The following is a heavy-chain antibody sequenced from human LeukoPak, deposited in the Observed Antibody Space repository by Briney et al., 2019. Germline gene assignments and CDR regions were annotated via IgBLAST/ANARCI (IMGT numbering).Heavy chain of an antibody. CDR3: AREWIAVAGRGRGWFDP. CDR2: IIPIFGTA. J-gene: IGHJ5*02. D-gene: IGHD6-19*01. V-gene: IGHV1-69*13. CDR1: EGTFSSYA. Sequence: EASVKVSCKASEGTFSSYAISWVRQAPGQGLEWMGGIIPIFGTANYAQKFQGRVTITADESTSTAYMELSSLRSEDTAVYYCAREWIAVAGRGRGWFDPWGQGTLVTVSS.